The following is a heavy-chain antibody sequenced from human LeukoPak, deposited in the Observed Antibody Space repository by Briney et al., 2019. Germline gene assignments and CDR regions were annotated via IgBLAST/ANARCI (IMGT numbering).Heavy chain of an antibody. V-gene: IGHV4-4*02. CDR1: GGSIRSGTW. D-gene: IGHD3-22*01. CDR2: IYHDETT. J-gene: IGHJ1*01. CDR3: ARAGLTYYYDSSGYYYFQH. Sequence: SGTLSLTCIVSGGSIRSGTWWNWVRQPPGKGLEWIGEIYHDETTNYSPSLKSRVTMSVDKSKNHFSLRLSAVTAADTAVYYCARAGLTYYYDSSGYYYFQHWGQGTLVTVSS.